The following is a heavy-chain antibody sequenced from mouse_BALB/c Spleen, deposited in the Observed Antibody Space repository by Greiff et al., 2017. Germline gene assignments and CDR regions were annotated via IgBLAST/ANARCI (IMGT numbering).Heavy chain of an antibody. D-gene: IGHD1-1*01. V-gene: IGHV5-6-5*01. CDR3: ARGYYGSP. Sequence: DVHLVESGGGLVKPGGSLKLSCAASGFTFSSYAMSWVRQTPEKRLEWVASISSGGSTYYPDSVKGRFTISRDNARNILYLQMSSLRSEDTAMYYCARGYYGSPWGQGTLVTVSA. J-gene: IGHJ3*01. CDR2: ISSGGST. CDR1: GFTFSSYA.